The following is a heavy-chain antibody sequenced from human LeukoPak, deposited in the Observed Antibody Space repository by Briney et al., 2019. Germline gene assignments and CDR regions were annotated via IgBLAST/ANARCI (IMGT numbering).Heavy chain of an antibody. CDR1: GGSISSGGYY. V-gene: IGHV4-30-2*01. D-gene: IGHD2-2*01. CDR2: INHSGST. J-gene: IGHJ5*02. CDR3: ARAPLGFVVVPAAPYNWFDP. Sequence: SQTLSLTCAVSGGSISSGGYYWSWIRQPPGKGLEWIGEINHSGSTNYNPSLKSRVTISVDTSKNQFSLKRSSVTAADTAVYYCARAPLGFVVVPAAPYNWFDPWGQGTLVTVSS.